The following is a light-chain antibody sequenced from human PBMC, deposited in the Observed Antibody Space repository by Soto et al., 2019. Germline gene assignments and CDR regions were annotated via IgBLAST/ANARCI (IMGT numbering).Light chain of an antibody. J-gene: IGKJ1*01. CDR3: MQALQLRT. CDR1: QSLLHSDGYNY. V-gene: IGKV2-28*01. CDR2: LGS. Sequence: DIVMTQSPLSLPVTPGEPASISCRSSQSLLHSDGYNYLDWYLQKPGQPPQLLIYLGSNRASGVPDRFSGSGSGTDFTLRISRVEAEDVGVYYCMQALQLRTFGQGTKVDIK.